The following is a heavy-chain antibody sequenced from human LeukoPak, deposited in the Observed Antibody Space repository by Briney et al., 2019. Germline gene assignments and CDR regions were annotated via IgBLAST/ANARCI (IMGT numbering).Heavy chain of an antibody. V-gene: IGHV4-4*07. D-gene: IGHD2-2*01. CDR2: IYISGTT. CDR3: ARDRYLAYFDS. Sequence: PSETLSLTCTVSGGSFSNYYWTWIRQPAGKGLEWIGRIYISGTTNYNPSLKSRVTMSVDTSKNQFSLELSSVTAADTAVYYCARDRYLAYFDSWGQGILVTVSS. CDR1: GGSFSNYY. J-gene: IGHJ4*02.